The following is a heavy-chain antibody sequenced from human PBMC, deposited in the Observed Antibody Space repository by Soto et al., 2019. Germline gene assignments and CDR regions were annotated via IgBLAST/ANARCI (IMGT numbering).Heavy chain of an antibody. CDR3: VSRPYDILTGYLAFDL. J-gene: IGHJ3*01. Sequence: QVQLQESGPGLVKPSGTLSLTCAVSGGSISSSNWWNWVRQPPGKGLEWIGEIYHSGSTNYNPSLKSRVTISIDKSKNQLSLKLSSVTAADTAVYYCVSRPYDILTGYLAFDLWGQGTMVTVSS. V-gene: IGHV4-4*02. D-gene: IGHD3-9*01. CDR1: GGSISSSNW. CDR2: IYHSGST.